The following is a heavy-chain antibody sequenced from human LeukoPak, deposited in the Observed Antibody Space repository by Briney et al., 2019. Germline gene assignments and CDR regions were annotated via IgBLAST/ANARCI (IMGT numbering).Heavy chain of an antibody. Sequence: ASVKVSCKASGYTFTGYYMHWVRQAPGQGLEWMGWINPNSGGTNYAQKFQGRVTMTRDTSISTAYMELSRLRSDDTAVYYCARGGPHCSSTSCLTFDPWGQGTLDTVSS. D-gene: IGHD2-2*01. J-gene: IGHJ5*02. CDR2: INPNSGGT. CDR3: ARGGPHCSSTSCLTFDP. CDR1: GYTFTGYY. V-gene: IGHV1-2*02.